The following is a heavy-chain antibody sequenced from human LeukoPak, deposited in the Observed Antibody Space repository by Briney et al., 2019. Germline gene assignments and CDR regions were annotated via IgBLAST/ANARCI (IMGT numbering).Heavy chain of an antibody. D-gene: IGHD3-16*01. J-gene: IGHJ4*02. CDR3: VRIGVATSQRHYPDY. CDR1: GFTFNKYF. Sequence: GGSLRLSCEASGFTFNKYFMSWVRQAPGKGLEWVANIHQDGSEINYVDSVKGRFTISRDNAKNLLHLQMNRLRGEDTAVYYCVRIGVATSQRHYPDYWGQGTLVTVSS. CDR2: IHQDGSEI. V-gene: IGHV3-7*01.